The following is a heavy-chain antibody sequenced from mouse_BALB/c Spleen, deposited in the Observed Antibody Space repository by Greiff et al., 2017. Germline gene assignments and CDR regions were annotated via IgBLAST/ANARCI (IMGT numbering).Heavy chain of an antibody. D-gene: IGHD2-1*01. CDR1: GFNIKDTY. V-gene: IGHV14-3*02. J-gene: IGHJ3*01. Sequence: VQLQQSGAELVKPGASVKLSCTASGFNIKDTYMHWVKQRPEQGLEWIGRIDPANGNTKYDPKFQGKATITADTSSNTAYLQLSSLTSEDTAVYYCARGGYYYGNSPMAYWGQGTLVTVSA. CDR2: IDPANGNT. CDR3: ARGGYYYGNSPMAY.